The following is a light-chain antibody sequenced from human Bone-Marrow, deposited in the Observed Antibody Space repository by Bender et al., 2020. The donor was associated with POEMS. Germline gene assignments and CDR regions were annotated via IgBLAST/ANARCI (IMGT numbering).Light chain of an antibody. Sequence: QSALTQPAFVSGSPGQSITISCSGTSSDVGGYNYVSWYQQHPGKAPKLLIYEVRKRPSGVSNRFSGSKSDNTASLTISGLQAEDEADFYCCSYADNSVWVFGGGTKLTVL. CDR1: SSDVGGYNY. CDR3: CSYADNSVWV. CDR2: EVR. J-gene: IGLJ3*02. V-gene: IGLV2-23*02.